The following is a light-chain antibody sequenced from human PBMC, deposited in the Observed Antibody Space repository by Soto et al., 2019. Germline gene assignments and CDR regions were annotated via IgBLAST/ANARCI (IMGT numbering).Light chain of an antibody. V-gene: IGKV4-1*01. CDR1: LSLLYSPHNKNY. Sequence: DIVMTQSPDSLAVSLGERATINCRSSLSLLYSPHNKNYLAWYQQRPGQPPRLLIKWASARESGVPDRFSGSESGTDFTLTITSLQAEDVAGYFCQHYYSTPQTIGQGTKVDIK. CDR3: QHYYSTPQT. CDR2: WAS. J-gene: IGKJ1*01.